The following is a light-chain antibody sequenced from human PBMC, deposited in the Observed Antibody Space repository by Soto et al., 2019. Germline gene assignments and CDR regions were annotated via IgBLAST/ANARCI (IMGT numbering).Light chain of an antibody. CDR2: GNT. J-gene: IGLJ2*01. CDR1: SSNIGGGYD. CDR3: LSFASSLSVV. V-gene: IGLV1-40*01. Sequence: QSVLTQPPSVSGAPGQRVTISCTGSSSNIGGGYDVHWYQQLPGRAPKLLIYGNTNRPSGVPDRFSGSKSGTSASLAITGLHADDEADYYCLSFASSLSVVFGGGTKLTVL.